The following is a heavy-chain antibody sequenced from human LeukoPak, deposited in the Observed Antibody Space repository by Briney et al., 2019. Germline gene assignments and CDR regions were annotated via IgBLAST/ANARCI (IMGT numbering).Heavy chain of an antibody. Sequence: PGGSLRLSCAASGFTFSSYAMHWVRQAPGKGLEWVAVISYDGSNKYYADSVKGRFTISRDNSKNTLYLQMNSLRAEDTAVYYCARERSSWRVLDYGGRETRVTVPS. D-gene: IGHD3-10*01. J-gene: IGHJ4*02. V-gene: IGHV3-30-3*01. CDR3: ARERSSWRVLDY. CDR2: ISYDGSNK. CDR1: GFTFSSYA.